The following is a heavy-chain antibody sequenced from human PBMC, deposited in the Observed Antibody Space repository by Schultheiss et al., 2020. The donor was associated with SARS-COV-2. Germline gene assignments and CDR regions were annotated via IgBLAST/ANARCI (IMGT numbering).Heavy chain of an antibody. D-gene: IGHD3-22*01. CDR3: AREPDYDSSGYYPTPFDY. V-gene: IGHV4-34*01. J-gene: IGHJ4*02. Sequence: SQTLSLTCAVYGGSFSDYYWSWIRQPPGKGLEWIGEINDSGSTNYNPSLKSRVTISVDTSKNQFSLKLSSVTAADTAVYYCAREPDYDSSGYYPTPFDYWGQGTLVTVSS. CDR2: INDSGST. CDR1: GGSFSDYY.